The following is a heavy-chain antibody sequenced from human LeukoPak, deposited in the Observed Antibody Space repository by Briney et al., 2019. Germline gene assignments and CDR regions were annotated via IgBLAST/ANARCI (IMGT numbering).Heavy chain of an antibody. CDR1: GFTFSSYS. Sequence: GGSLRLSCAASGFTFSSYSMNWVRQAPGKGLEWISYLSSSSSTIYSADSVKGRFTISRDNAKNSLYLQMNSLRAEDTAVYYCARAFRDVIFDYWGQGTLVTVSS. V-gene: IGHV3-48*04. J-gene: IGHJ4*02. CDR2: LSSSSSTI. D-gene: IGHD5-24*01. CDR3: ARAFRDVIFDY.